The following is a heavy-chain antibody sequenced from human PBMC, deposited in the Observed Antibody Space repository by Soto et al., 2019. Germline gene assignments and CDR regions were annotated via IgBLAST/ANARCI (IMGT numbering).Heavy chain of an antibody. Sequence: GVLRLSCAASGFDLSDFYMSWIRQAPGKGLEWVSCISSTSIHTYYADSVKGRFTISRDNDKNSLYLEMDSLRAEDTAIYYCARDSVGSPAAILGYLGFDVWGQGTTVSVPS. CDR1: GFDLSDFY. V-gene: IGHV3-11*06. CDR2: ISSTSIHT. D-gene: IGHD2-2*02. J-gene: IGHJ6*02. CDR3: ARDSVGSPAAILGYLGFDV.